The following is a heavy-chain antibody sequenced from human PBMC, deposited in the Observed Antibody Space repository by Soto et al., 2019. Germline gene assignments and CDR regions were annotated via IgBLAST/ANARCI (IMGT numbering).Heavy chain of an antibody. CDR3: ASLRVGIVGATCWYFDL. CDR2: IYYSGST. D-gene: IGHD1-26*01. CDR1: GGSVSSGSYY. Sequence: PSETLSLTCTVSGGSVSSGSYYWSWIRQPPGKGLEWIGYIYYSGSTNYNPSLKSRVTISVDTSKNQFSLKLSSVTAADTAVYYCASLRVGIVGATCWYFDLWGRGTLVTVSS. V-gene: IGHV4-61*01. J-gene: IGHJ2*01.